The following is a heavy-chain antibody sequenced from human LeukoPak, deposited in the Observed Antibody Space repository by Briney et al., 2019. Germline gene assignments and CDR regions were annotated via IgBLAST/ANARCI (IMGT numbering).Heavy chain of an antibody. CDR3: ARGDHYYGSGSYSLN. V-gene: IGHV4-4*02. Sequence: SGTLSLTCAVSGGSISSSNWWSWVRQPPGKGLEWIGEIYHSGSTNYNPSLKSRVTISVDKSKNQFSLKLSSVTAADTAVYYCARGDHYYGSGSYSLNWGQGTLVTVSS. CDR2: IYHSGST. D-gene: IGHD3-10*01. CDR1: GGSISSSNW. J-gene: IGHJ4*02.